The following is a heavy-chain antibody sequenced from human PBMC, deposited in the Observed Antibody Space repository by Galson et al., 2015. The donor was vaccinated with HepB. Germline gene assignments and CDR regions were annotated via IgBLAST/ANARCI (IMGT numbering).Heavy chain of an antibody. Sequence: SETLSLTCAVSGGSISSSNWWSWVRQPPGKGLEWIGEIYHSGSTNYNPSLKSRVTISVDKSKNQFSLKLSSVTAADTAVYYCAREAFGPRGKWFDPWGQGTLVTVSS. CDR1: GGSISSSNW. V-gene: IGHV4-4*02. D-gene: IGHD3/OR15-3a*01. CDR2: IYHSGST. J-gene: IGHJ5*02. CDR3: AREAFGPRGKWFDP.